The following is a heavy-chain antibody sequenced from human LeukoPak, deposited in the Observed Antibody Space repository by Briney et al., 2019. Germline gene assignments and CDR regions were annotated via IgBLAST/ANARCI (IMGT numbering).Heavy chain of an antibody. CDR1: GYSISSGYY. Sequence: PSETLSLTCTVSGYSISSGYYWSWIRQPPGKGLEWIGYIYYSGSTNYNPSLKSRVTISVDTSKNQFSLKLSSVTAADTAVYYCARAAGYSSSWYWGNFDYWGQGTLVTVSS. CDR2: IYYSGST. CDR3: ARAAGYSSSWYWGNFDY. D-gene: IGHD6-13*01. J-gene: IGHJ4*02. V-gene: IGHV4-61*01.